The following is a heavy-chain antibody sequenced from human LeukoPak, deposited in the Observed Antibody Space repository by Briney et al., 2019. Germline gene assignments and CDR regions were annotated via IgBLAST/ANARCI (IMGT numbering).Heavy chain of an antibody. Sequence: PSETLSLTCTVSGGSMSPYYWSWIRQTPGKGLEWIGYTFTSGGTNYNPSLKSRVTISVDTSKNQFSLKLSSVAAADTAVYYCARDPRSAARPFDYWGQGTLVTVSS. CDR2: TFTSGGT. CDR3: ARDPRSAARPFDY. D-gene: IGHD6-6*01. CDR1: GGSMSPYY. V-gene: IGHV4-4*09. J-gene: IGHJ4*02.